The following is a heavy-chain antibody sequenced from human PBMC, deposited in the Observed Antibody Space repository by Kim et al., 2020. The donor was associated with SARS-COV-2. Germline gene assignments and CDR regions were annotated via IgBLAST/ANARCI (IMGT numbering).Heavy chain of an antibody. V-gene: IGHV4-34*01. J-gene: IGHJ4*02. CDR1: GGSFSGYY. Sequence: SETLSLTCAVYGGSFSGYYWSWIRQPPGKGLEWIGEINHSGSTNYNPFLKSRVTISVDTSKNQFSLKLSSVTAADTAVYYCARGGNTYYDILTGYHFDYWGQGTLVTVSS. CDR2: INHSGST. CDR3: ARGGNTYYDILTGYHFDY. D-gene: IGHD3-9*01.